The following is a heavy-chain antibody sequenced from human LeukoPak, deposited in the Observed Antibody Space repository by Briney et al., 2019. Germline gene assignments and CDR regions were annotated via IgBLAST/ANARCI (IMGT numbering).Heavy chain of an antibody. CDR3: AKDGGEESYYNYDYMDV. Sequence: GGSLRLSCLASGFTFDGYAMHWVRQAPGKGLGWVSLITSDGGSTYYADSVKGRFTISRDNSKNSLYLQMNSLRPEDSALYYCAKDGGEESYYNYDYMDVWGKGTTVTVSS. CDR1: GFTFDGYA. CDR2: ITSDGGST. D-gene: IGHD3-16*01. V-gene: IGHV3-43D*03. J-gene: IGHJ6*03.